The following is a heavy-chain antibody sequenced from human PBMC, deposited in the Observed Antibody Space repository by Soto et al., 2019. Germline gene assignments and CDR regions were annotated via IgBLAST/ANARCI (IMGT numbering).Heavy chain of an antibody. Sequence: PGGSLRLSCAASGFTFSSYAMSWVRQAPGKGLEWVSAISGSGGSTYYADSVKGRFTISRDNSKNTLYLQMNSLRAEDTAVYYCEKDPTRGPIAPFDYWGQGTLVTVSS. V-gene: IGHV3-23*01. D-gene: IGHD3-10*01. J-gene: IGHJ4*02. CDR2: ISGSGGST. CDR3: EKDPTRGPIAPFDY. CDR1: GFTFSSYA.